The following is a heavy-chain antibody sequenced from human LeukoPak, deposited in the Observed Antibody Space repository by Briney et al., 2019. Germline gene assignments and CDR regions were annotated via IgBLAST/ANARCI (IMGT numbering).Heavy chain of an antibody. J-gene: IGHJ4*02. D-gene: IGHD5-18*01. Sequence: SETLSLTCTVSGGSINSSSYYWGWIRQPPGKGLEWIGSIYYSGSTYYNPSLKSRVTISVDTSTNQFSLKLSSVTAADTAVYYCARLGYSYGNRKGNFDYWGQGTLVTVSS. CDR1: GGSINSSSYY. CDR2: IYYSGST. V-gene: IGHV4-39*01. CDR3: ARLGYSYGNRKGNFDY.